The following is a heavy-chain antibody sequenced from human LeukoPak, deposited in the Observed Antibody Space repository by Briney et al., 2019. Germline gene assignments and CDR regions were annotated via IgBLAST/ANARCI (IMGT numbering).Heavy chain of an antibody. CDR2: IRYDGSNK. J-gene: IGHJ4*02. Sequence: GGSLRLSCAASGFTFSSYGMHWVRQAPGKGLEWVAFIRYDGSNKYYADSVKGRFTISRDNSKNTLYLQMNSLRAEDTAVYYCAKVGTYDSSGYYYNYWGQGTLVTVSS. V-gene: IGHV3-30*02. CDR1: GFTFSSYG. CDR3: AKVGTYDSSGYYYNY. D-gene: IGHD3-22*01.